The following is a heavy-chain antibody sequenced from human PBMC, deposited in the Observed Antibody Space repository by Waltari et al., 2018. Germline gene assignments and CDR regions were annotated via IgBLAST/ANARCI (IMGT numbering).Heavy chain of an antibody. J-gene: IGHJ4*02. CDR2: ISWDGGST. D-gene: IGHD6-13*01. CDR1: GFTFSSYA. V-gene: IGHV3-43D*04. CDR3: AKDRGSSWYFDY. Sequence: EVQLLESGGGLVQPGGSLRLSCAASGFTFSSYAMSWVRQAPGKGLEWVSLISWDGGSTYYADSVKGRFTISRDNSKNSLYLQMNSLRAEDTALYYCAKDRGSSWYFDYWGQGTLVTVSS.